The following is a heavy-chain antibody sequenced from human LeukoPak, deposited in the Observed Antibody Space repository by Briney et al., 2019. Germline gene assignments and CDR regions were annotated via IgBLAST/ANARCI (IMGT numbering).Heavy chain of an antibody. J-gene: IGHJ4*02. V-gene: IGHV4-34*01. Sequence: SETLSLTCAVYGGSFSGYYWSWIRQPPGKGLEWIGEINHSGSTNYNPSLKSRVTISVDTSKNQFSLKLSSVTAADTAVYYCARSPNLNTCYDFWSGFYFDYWGQGTLVTVSS. CDR3: ARSPNLNTCYDFWSGFYFDY. CDR2: INHSGST. CDR1: GGSFSGYY. D-gene: IGHD3-3*01.